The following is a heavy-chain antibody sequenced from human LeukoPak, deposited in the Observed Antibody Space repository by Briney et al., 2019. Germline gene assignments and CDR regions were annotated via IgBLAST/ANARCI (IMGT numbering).Heavy chain of an antibody. V-gene: IGHV4-59*12. CDR1: GGSISSYY. CDR3: ARDSQTLYYDSSGYPHDAFDI. D-gene: IGHD3-22*01. J-gene: IGHJ3*02. CDR2: IYYSGST. Sequence: SETLSLTCTVSGGSISSYYWSWIRQPPGKGLEWIGYIYYSGSTNYNPSLKSRVTISVDTSKNQFSLKLSPVTAADTAVYYCARDSQTLYYDSSGYPHDAFDIWGQGTMVTVSS.